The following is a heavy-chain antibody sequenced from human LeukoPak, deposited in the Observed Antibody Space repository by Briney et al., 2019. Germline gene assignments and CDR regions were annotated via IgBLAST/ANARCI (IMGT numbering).Heavy chain of an antibody. CDR1: GFTFSSYA. J-gene: IGHJ5*02. Sequence: GGSLRLSCAASGFTFSSYAMSWVRQAPGKGLEWVSAISGSGGSTDYADSVKGRFTISRDNSKNTLYLQMNSLRAEDTAVYYCAKDRLRITMVRGVIGINWFDPWGQGTLVTVSS. CDR2: ISGSGGST. CDR3: AKDRLRITMVRGVIGINWFDP. D-gene: IGHD3-10*01. V-gene: IGHV3-23*01.